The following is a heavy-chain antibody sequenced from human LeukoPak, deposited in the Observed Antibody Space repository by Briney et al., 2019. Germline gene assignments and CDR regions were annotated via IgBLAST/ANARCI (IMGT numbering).Heavy chain of an antibody. CDR1: GGSISSSNW. CDR2: VYHSGST. D-gene: IGHD6-19*01. Sequence: SGTLSLTCTVSGGSISSSNWWSWVRQPPGKGLEWIGEVYHSGSTNYNPSLKSRVTISGDKSKNQFSLKLSSVTAADTAVYYCARGPARWIAVAGADYMDVWGKGTTVTVSS. CDR3: ARGPARWIAVAGADYMDV. J-gene: IGHJ6*03. V-gene: IGHV4-4*02.